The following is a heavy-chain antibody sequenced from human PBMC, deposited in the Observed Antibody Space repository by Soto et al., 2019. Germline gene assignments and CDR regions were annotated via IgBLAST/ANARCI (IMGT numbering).Heavy chain of an antibody. J-gene: IGHJ4*02. CDR2: ISSSSRYI. D-gene: IGHD3-16*02. CDR1: GFTFSSYS. CDR3: ARDHTKYYDYIWGSYRPFPIDY. Sequence: EVQLVESGGGLVKPGGSLRLSCAASGFTFSSYSMNWVRQAPGTGLEWVSAISSSSRYIYYADSVKGRFTISRDNAKNALYLQMNSLRAEDTAVYYCARDHTKYYDYIWGSYRPFPIDYWGQGTLVTVSS. V-gene: IGHV3-21*04.